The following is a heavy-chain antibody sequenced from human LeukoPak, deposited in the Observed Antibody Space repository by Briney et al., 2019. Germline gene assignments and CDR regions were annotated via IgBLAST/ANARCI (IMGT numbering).Heavy chain of an antibody. J-gene: IGHJ6*02. D-gene: IGHD1-1*01. Sequence: SETLSLTCTVSGDSARSSTYYWDWIRPPPGKGLEWIGNICYSVSTSYKPSLRRRVTMSLDTSKNEFSLRLRSVTAADTAVYYGASITPGRKTTVGWDYYSYGMDVWGQGTTVTVSS. CDR2: ICYSVST. CDR1: GDSARSSTYY. V-gene: IGHV4-39*01. CDR3: ASITPGRKTTVGWDYYSYGMDV.